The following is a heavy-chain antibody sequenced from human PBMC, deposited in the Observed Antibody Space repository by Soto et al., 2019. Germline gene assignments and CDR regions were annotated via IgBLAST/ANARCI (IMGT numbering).Heavy chain of an antibody. D-gene: IGHD3-16*01. V-gene: IGHV3-74*01. J-gene: IGHJ4*02. CDR2: INSDGSST. CDR1: GFTFSSYW. Sequence: GGSLRLSCAASGFTFSSYWMHWVRQAPGKGLVWVSRINSDGSSTSYADSVKGRFTISRDNAKNTLYLQMNSLRAEDTAVYYCAKDGGLYYDYIWSYWGQGTLVTVSS. CDR3: AKDGGLYYDYIWSY.